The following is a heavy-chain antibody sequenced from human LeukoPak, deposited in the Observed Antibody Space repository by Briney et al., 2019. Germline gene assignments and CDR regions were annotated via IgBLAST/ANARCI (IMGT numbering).Heavy chain of an antibody. CDR2: ISSSSSYT. D-gene: IGHD3-10*01. Sequence: PGGSLRLSCAASGFTFSYYSMNWVRQAPGKGLEWVSSISSSSSYTYYADSVKGRFTISRDNSKNTLYLQMNSLRADDTAVYYCARDSSMLRGPLVIYYFDFRGQGTLVTVSS. V-gene: IGHV3-21*04. J-gene: IGHJ4*02. CDR3: ARDSSMLRGPLVIYYFDF. CDR1: GFTFSYYS.